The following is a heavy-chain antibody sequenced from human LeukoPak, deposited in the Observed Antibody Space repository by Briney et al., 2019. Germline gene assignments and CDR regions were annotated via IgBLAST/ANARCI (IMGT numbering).Heavy chain of an antibody. D-gene: IGHD3-10*01. Sequence: SETRSLTCPVYGGSFGGYYWSCIRQPPGKGLEWIGEINHSGSTNYNPSLKSRVTISVDTSKNQFSMKLSSVTAADTAVYYCARGFYGSGSYSPPYYYMDVWGKGTTVTISS. CDR1: GGSFGGYY. V-gene: IGHV4-34*01. J-gene: IGHJ6*03. CDR3: ARGFYGSGSYSPPYYYMDV. CDR2: INHSGST.